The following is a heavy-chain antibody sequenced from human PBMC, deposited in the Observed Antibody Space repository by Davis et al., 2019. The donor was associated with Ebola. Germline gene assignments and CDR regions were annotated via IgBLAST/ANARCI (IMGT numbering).Heavy chain of an antibody. Sequence: PGGSLRLSCAASGFTFSSYAMSWVRQAPGKGLEWVSAISGSGGSTYYADSVKGRFTISRDNSKNTLYLQMNSLRAEDTAVYYCTTSRIAAAGTHHLYYYGMDVWGQGTTVTVSS. CDR2: ISGSGGST. J-gene: IGHJ6*02. CDR3: TTSRIAAAGTHHLYYYGMDV. V-gene: IGHV3-23*01. CDR1: GFTFSSYA. D-gene: IGHD6-13*01.